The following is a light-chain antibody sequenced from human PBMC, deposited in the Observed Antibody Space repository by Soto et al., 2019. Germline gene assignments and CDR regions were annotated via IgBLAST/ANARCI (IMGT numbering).Light chain of an antibody. Sequence: QSALTQPASVSGTPGQSITISCTGSNSDVGIYDFVSWYQHHPGRAPKLIVSEVSHRPSGVSNRFSGSKSGNTASLTISGLQSEDEADYYCASRDDTLGGPVFGGGTKLTVL. J-gene: IGLJ3*02. CDR1: NSDVGIYDF. V-gene: IGLV2-14*01. CDR3: ASRDDTLGGPV. CDR2: EVS.